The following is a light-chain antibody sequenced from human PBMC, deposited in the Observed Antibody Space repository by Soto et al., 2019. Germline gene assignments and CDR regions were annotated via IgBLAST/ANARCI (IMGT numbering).Light chain of an antibody. V-gene: IGKV3-15*01. CDR3: QQYKNWPALT. CDR2: GAS. CDR1: QSVSSN. J-gene: IGKJ4*01. Sequence: EIVMTQSPATLSVSPGERATLSCRASQSVSSNLAWYQQKPGQAHRLLIYGASTRATGIPARFSGSGSGTEFTLTISSLQSEDFAVYYCQQYKNWPALTVGGGTKGDIK.